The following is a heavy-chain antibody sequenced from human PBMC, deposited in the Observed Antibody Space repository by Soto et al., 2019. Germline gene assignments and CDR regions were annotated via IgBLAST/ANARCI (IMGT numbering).Heavy chain of an antibody. CDR2: IRSKAYGGTT. CDR1: GFTFGDYA. V-gene: IGHV3-49*04. J-gene: IGHJ4*02. Sequence: PGGSLRLSCTASGFTFGDYAMSWVRQAPGKGLEWVGFIRSKAYGGTTEYAASVKGRFTISRDDSKSIAYLQMNSLKTEDTAVYYCTSSYSPPPDSSGYDDYWGQGTLVTVSS. D-gene: IGHD3-22*01. CDR3: TSSYSPPPDSSGYDDY.